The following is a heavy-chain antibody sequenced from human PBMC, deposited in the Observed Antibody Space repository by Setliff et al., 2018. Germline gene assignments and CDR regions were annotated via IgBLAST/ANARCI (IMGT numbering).Heavy chain of an antibody. V-gene: IGHV4-34*01. Sequence: SETLSLTCAVYGESFSGHYWSWIRQPPGKGLEWIGEINHSGSTNYSPSLKSRVTISVDTSKNQFSLELSSVAAADTAVYYCARGFDVCGGGACYTDGPYYFDYWGLGTLVTVS. D-gene: IGHD2-21*02. CDR3: ARGFDVCGGGACYTDGPYYFDY. CDR1: GESFSGHY. CDR2: INHSGST. J-gene: IGHJ4*02.